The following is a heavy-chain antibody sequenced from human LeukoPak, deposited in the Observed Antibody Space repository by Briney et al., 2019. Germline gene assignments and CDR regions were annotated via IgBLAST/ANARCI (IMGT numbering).Heavy chain of an antibody. CDR3: ARDAGGYSGYASSDY. D-gene: IGHD5-12*01. CDR1: GFTVSSNY. J-gene: IGHJ4*02. V-gene: IGHV3-53*01. Sequence: GGSLRLSCAASGFTVSSNYMSWVRQAPGKGLEWVSVIYSGGSTYYADSVKGRFTISRDNSKNTLYLQMNSLRAEDTAVYYCARDAGGYSGYASSDYWGQGTLVTVSS. CDR2: IYSGGST.